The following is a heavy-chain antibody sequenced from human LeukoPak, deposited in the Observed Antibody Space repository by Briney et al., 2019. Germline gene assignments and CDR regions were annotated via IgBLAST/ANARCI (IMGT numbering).Heavy chain of an antibody. V-gene: IGHV4-4*07. CDR3: ARGRAGTGSLDY. D-gene: IGHD6-19*01. CDR2: IYTSGST. J-gene: IGHJ4*02. CDR1: GGSISSYY. Sequence: SETLSLTCSVSGGSISSYYWSWIRQPAGKELEWIGRIYTSGSTNYNPSLKSRVTMSIDTSKNQFSLKLSSVTAADTAVYYCARGRAGTGSLDYWGQGTLVTASS.